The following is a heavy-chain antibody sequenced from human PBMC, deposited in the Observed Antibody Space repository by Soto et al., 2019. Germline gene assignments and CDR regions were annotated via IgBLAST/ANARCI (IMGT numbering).Heavy chain of an antibody. CDR2: MNPNSGNT. Sequence: ASVKVSCKASGHTFTSYDINWVRQATGQGLEWMGWMNPNSGNTGYAQKFQGRVTMTRNTSISTAYMELSSLRSEDTAVYYCARGGGQGDYVSYYYYGMDVWGQGTTVTVSS. D-gene: IGHD4-17*01. V-gene: IGHV1-8*01. CDR3: ARGGGQGDYVSYYYYGMDV. CDR1: GHTFTSYD. J-gene: IGHJ6*02.